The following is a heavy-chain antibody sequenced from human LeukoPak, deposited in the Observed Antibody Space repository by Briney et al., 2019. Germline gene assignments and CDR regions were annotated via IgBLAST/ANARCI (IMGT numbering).Heavy chain of an antibody. CDR1: GFTFSSYS. CDR3: AELGITMIGGV. J-gene: IGHJ6*04. CDR2: ISFSGGYI. D-gene: IGHD3-10*02. Sequence: GGSLRLSCAASGFTFSSYSMNWVRQAPGKGLEWVSSISFSGGYIYYADSLKGRFTISRDNAKNSLYLQMNSLRAEDTAVYYCAELGITMIGGVWGKGTTVTISS. V-gene: IGHV3-21*01.